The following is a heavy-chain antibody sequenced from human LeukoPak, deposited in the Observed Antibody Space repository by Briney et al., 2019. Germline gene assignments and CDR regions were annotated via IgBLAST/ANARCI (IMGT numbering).Heavy chain of an antibody. CDR3: ARERTVAGHKYYFDY. J-gene: IGHJ4*02. Sequence: PGGSLRLSCAASGFTFDDYGMSWVRHAPGKGLEWVSGINWNGGSTGYADSMKGRFTISRDNAKNSLYLQMNSLRAEDTALYHCARERTVAGHKYYFDYWGQGTLVTVSS. CDR2: INWNGGST. V-gene: IGHV3-20*01. CDR1: GFTFDDYG. D-gene: IGHD6-19*01.